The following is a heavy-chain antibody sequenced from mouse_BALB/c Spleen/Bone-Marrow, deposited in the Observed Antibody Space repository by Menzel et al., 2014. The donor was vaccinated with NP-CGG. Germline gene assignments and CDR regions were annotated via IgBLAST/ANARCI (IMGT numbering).Heavy chain of an antibody. CDR1: GFTFTDYY. V-gene: IGHV7-3*02. CDR2: IRNKANGYTT. D-gene: IGHD2-1*01. CDR3: ARDINDNYNWYFDV. J-gene: IGHJ1*01. Sequence: EVNVVESGGGLVQPGGSLRLSCATSGFTFTDYYMSWVRQPPGKALEWLGFIRNKANGYTTEYSASVKGRFTISRDNSQGILYLQMNTLRAEDSATYYCARDINDNYNWYFDVWGAGTTVTVSS.